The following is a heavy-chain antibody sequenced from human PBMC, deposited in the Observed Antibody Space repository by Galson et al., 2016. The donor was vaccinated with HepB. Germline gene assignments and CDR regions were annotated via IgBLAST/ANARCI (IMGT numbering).Heavy chain of an antibody. V-gene: IGHV3-33*01. Sequence: SLRLSCAASGFTFSSYGMHWVRQAPGRGLEWVAGMWYGGNNKYYADSVKGRFTISRDNSKNTMDLQMNRMRAEDTAVYYCARAVSGFFDYWGQGTLVTVSS. CDR3: ARAVSGFFDY. J-gene: IGHJ4*02. CDR2: MWYGGNNK. CDR1: GFTFSSYG. D-gene: IGHD3-10*01.